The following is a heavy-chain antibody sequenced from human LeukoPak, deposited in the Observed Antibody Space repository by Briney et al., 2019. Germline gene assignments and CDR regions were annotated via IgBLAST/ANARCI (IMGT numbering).Heavy chain of an antibody. CDR1: GFTFSRFW. V-gene: IGHV3-74*01. CDR2: INGDGSST. CDR3: ARGFYGITMIVVGIFLDY. Sequence: PGGSLRLSCAASGFTFSRFWMHWVRQAPGKGLVWVSRINGDGSSTNYADSVKGRFTIPRDNAKSTLYLQMNSLRAEDTAVYYCARGFYGITMIVVGIFLDYWGQGTLVTVSS. D-gene: IGHD3-22*01. J-gene: IGHJ4*02.